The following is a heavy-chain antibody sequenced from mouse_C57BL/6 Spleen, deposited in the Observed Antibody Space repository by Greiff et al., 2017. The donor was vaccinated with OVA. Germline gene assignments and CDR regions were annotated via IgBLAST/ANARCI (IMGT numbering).Heavy chain of an antibody. D-gene: IGHD1-1*01. J-gene: IGHJ4*01. CDR2: ISNGGGST. CDR1: GFTFSDYY. CDR3: ARHNYGYAMDY. V-gene: IGHV5-12*01. Sequence: EVQVVESGGGLVQPGGSLKLSCAASGFTFSDYYMYWVRQTPEKRLEWVAYISNGGGSTYYPDTVKGRFTISRDNAKNTLYLQMSRLKSEDTAMYYCARHNYGYAMDYWGQGTSVTVSS.